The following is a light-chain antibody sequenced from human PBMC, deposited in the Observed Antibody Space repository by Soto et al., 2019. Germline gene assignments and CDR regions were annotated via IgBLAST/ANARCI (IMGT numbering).Light chain of an antibody. CDR2: EVS. CDR1: SSDVGGYKV. J-gene: IGLJ3*02. Sequence: QSVLTQPPSASGSPGQSVTISCTGTSSDVGGYKVISWYQQHPGRAPKLMIYEVSKRPSGVPDRFSGSKSGNTASLTVSGLQAEDEADYYCSSYAGSSNVVFGGGTKLTVL. CDR3: SSYAGSSNVV. V-gene: IGLV2-8*01.